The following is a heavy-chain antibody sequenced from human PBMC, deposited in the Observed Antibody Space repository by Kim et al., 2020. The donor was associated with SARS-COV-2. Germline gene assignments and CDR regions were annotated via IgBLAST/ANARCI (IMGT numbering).Heavy chain of an antibody. CDR2: ISGGGSST. V-gene: IGHV3-23*01. D-gene: IGHD6-13*01. CDR3: EKDLSGKRIMDV. CDR1: GFTFSTYA. Sequence: GGSLRLSCAASGFTFSTYAMNWVRQAPGKGLEWVSAISGGGSSTFYADSVKGRLTISRDNSTNTLYLQLNSLRAEDTAVYYCEKDLSGKRIMDVWGHGT. J-gene: IGHJ6*02.